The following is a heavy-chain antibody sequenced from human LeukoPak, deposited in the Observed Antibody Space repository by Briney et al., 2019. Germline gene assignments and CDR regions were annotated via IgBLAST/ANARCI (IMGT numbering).Heavy chain of an antibody. J-gene: IGHJ6*03. V-gene: IGHV1-2*02. CDR1: GYTFTGYY. CDR3: ARDLRYDILTGYYFRKRGYYYYMDV. CDR2: INPNSGGT. D-gene: IGHD3-9*01. Sequence: ASVKVSCKASGYTFTGYYMHWVRQAPGQGLEWMGWINPNSGGTNYAQKFQGRVTMTRDTSISTAYMELSRLRSDDTAVYYCARDLRYDILTGYYFRKRGYYYYMDVWAKGPRSPSP.